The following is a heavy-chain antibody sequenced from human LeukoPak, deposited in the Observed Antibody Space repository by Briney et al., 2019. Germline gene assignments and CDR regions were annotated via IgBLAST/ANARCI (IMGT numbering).Heavy chain of an antibody. CDR3: ATGPDCTNGVCYFFFGY. V-gene: IGHV4-34*01. CDR2: INHSGST. Sequence: KPSETLSLTCAVYGGSFSGYHWSWIRQPPGKGLEWIGEINHSGSTNYNPSLKSRVTISVDTSKNQFSLKLSSVTAADTAVYYCATGPDCTNGVCYFFFGYWGQGTLVTVS. CDR1: GGSFSGYH. J-gene: IGHJ4*02. D-gene: IGHD2-8*01.